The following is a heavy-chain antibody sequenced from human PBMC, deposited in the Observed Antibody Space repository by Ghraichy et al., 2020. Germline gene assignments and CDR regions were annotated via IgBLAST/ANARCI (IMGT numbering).Heavy chain of an antibody. CDR3: ARDYGAMVRGVTHDALNI. Sequence: GGSLRLSCAASGFPFSRYGMHWVRQAPGKGLEWVAVIWYDGNNKYYADSVKGRFTVSRDNSKNTLYLQMNSLRAEDTAVYYCARDYGAMVRGVTHDALNIWGQGTMVTVSS. D-gene: IGHD3-10*01. J-gene: IGHJ3*02. CDR2: IWYDGNNK. CDR1: GFPFSRYG. V-gene: IGHV3-33*01.